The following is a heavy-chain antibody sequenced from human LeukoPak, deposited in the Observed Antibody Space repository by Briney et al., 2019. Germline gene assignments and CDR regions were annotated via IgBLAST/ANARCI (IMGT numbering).Heavy chain of an antibody. D-gene: IGHD5-18*01. CDR1: GFTFSSYS. Sequence: GGSLRLSCAASGFTFSSYSMNWVRQAPGKGLEWVSSISSSSSYIYYADSVKGRFTISRDNAKNSLYLQMNSLRAEDTAVYYCARDMTRYSYGQDGYYYYYMDVWGKGTTVTVSS. CDR2: ISSSSSYI. J-gene: IGHJ6*03. V-gene: IGHV3-21*01. CDR3: ARDMTRYSYGQDGYYYYYMDV.